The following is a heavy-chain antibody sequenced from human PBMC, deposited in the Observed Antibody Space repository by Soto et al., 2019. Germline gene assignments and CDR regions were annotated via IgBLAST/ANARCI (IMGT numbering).Heavy chain of an antibody. CDR1: GGTFGSYA. CDR3: ASVGYCSSTSCYVDYYYGMDV. J-gene: IGHJ6*02. V-gene: IGHV1-69*13. Sequence: SVKVSCKASGGTFGSYASSWVRQAPGQGLEWMGGIIPIFGTANYAQKFQGRVTITADESTSTAYMELSSLRSEDTAVYYCASVGYCSSTSCYVDYYYGMDVWGQGTTVTVSS. D-gene: IGHD2-2*01. CDR2: IIPIFGTA.